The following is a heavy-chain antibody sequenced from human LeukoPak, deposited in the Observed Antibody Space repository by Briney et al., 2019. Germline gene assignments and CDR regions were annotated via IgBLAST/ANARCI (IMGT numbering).Heavy chain of an antibody. J-gene: IGHJ4*02. CDR1: GFTFDDYA. D-gene: IGHD6-13*01. CDR3: AKDSSSWYGTPLDY. Sequence: GRSLRLSCAASGFTFDDYAMHWVRQAPGKGLEGSSGISWNSGSIGYADSVKGRFTISRDNAKNSLYLQMNSLRAEDTALYYCAKDSSSWYGTPLDYWGQGTLVTVSS. CDR2: ISWNSGSI. V-gene: IGHV3-9*01.